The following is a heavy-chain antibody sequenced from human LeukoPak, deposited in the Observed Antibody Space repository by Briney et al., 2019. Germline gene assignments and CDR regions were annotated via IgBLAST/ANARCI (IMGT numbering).Heavy chain of an antibody. V-gene: IGHV4-30-2*01. CDR1: GGSISSGGYY. CDR2: IYHSGST. J-gene: IGHJ3*02. D-gene: IGHD3-16*01. CDR3: ARDRLSERAFDI. Sequence: PSQTLSLTCTVSGGSISSGGYYWSWIRQPPGKGLEWIGYIYHSGSTYYNPSLKSRVTISVDRSKNQFSLKLSSVTAADTAVYYCARDRLSERAFDIWGHGTMVTVSS.